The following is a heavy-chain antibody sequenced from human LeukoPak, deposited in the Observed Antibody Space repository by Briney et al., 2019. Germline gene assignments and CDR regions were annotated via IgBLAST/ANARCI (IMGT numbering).Heavy chain of an antibody. CDR3: ARVDSIFYDSSGSYAAEYFQH. CDR1: GYTFTGYY. V-gene: IGHV1-2*02. CDR2: INPNSGGT. Sequence: EASVKVSCKASGYTFTGYYMHWVRQAPGQGLEWMGWINPNSGGTNYAQKFQGRVTMTRDTSISTAYMELSRLRSDDTAVYYCARVDSIFYDSSGSYAAEYFQHWGQGTLVTVSS. D-gene: IGHD3-22*01. J-gene: IGHJ1*01.